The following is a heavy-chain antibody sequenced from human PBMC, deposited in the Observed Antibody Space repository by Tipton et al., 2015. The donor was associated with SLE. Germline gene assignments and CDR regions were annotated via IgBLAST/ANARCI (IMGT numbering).Heavy chain of an antibody. CDR3: ARDSGDCSGGSCPFDY. V-gene: IGHV4-4*07. D-gene: IGHD2-15*01. Sequence: TLSLTCTVSGGSISSYYWSWIRQPAGKGLEWIGRIYTSGSTNYNPSLKSRVTMSVDTSKNQFSLKLSSVTAADTAVYYCARDSGDCSGGSCPFDYWGQGTLVTVSS. J-gene: IGHJ4*02. CDR2: IYTSGST. CDR1: GGSISSYY.